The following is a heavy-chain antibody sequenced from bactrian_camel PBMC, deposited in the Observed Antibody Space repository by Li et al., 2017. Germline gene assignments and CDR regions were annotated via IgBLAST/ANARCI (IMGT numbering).Heavy chain of an antibody. V-gene: IGHV3S25*01. CDR2: INSGGGTT. CDR1: GFAFSRNW. J-gene: IGHJ4*01. Sequence: QLVESGGVLVEPGKSLTLSCEASGFAFSRNWMHWVRQAPGKGLEWVSTINSGGGTTYYADSVKGRFTISRDNAKATVYLQMNSLKPEDTAVYYCVRDRWSGWVTFSIFNHWGQGTQVTVS. D-gene: IGHD5*01. CDR3: VRDRWSGWVTFSIFNH.